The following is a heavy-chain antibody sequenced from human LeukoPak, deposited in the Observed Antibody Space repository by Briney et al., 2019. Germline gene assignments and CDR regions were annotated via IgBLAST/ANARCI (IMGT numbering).Heavy chain of an antibody. J-gene: IGHJ4*02. Sequence: SVKVSCKASGGTFSSYTISWVRQAPGQGLEWMGRIIPILGIANYAQKFQGRVTITADKSTSTAYMELSSLRSEDTAVYYCAINIPPAHCSSTSCYTGDYWGQGTLVTVSS. CDR3: AINIPPAHCSSTSCYTGDY. V-gene: IGHV1-69*02. CDR2: IIPILGIA. D-gene: IGHD2-2*02. CDR1: GGTFSSYT.